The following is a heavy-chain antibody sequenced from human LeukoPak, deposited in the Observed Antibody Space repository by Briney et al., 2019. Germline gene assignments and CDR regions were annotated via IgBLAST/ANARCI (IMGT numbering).Heavy chain of an antibody. CDR2: IYYSGST. CDR1: GGSISSYY. J-gene: IGHJ4*02. V-gene: IGHV4-59*01. Sequence: SETLSLTCTVSGGSISSYYWSWIRQPPGKGLEWIGYIYYSGSTNYNPSLKSRVTISVDTSKIQFSLNLYSVTAADTAVYYCAGARGGGYGYDFDYWGQGTLVTVSS. CDR3: AGARGGGYGYDFDY. D-gene: IGHD5-18*01.